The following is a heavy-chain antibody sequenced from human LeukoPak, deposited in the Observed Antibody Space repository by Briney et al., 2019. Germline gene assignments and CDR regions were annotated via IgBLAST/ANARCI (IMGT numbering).Heavy chain of an antibody. D-gene: IGHD3-22*01. CDR1: GGTFSSYA. V-gene: IGHV1-69*13. J-gene: IGHJ4*02. CDR3: ARDLAYYYDSSGYYGGYY. Sequence: SVKVSCKASGGTFSSYAISWVRQAPGQGLEWMGGITPIFGTANYAQKFQGRVTITADESTSTAYMELSSLRSEDTAVYYCARDLAYYYDSSGYYGGYYWGQGTLVTVSS. CDR2: ITPIFGTA.